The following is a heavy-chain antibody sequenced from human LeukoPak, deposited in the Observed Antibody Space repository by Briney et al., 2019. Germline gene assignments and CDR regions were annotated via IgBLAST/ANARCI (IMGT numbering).Heavy chain of an antibody. CDR2: ISGSGGST. CDR1: GFTFSSYA. V-gene: IGHV3-23*01. CDR3: AKDLRVGATGSDY. D-gene: IGHD1-26*01. Sequence: PGGSLRLSCAASGFTFSSYAMSWVPQAPGKGLEWGSAISGSGGSTYYADSVKGRFTISRDNSKNTPYLQMNRQRAEDTAVYYCAKDLRVGATGSDYWGQGTLVTVSS. J-gene: IGHJ4*02.